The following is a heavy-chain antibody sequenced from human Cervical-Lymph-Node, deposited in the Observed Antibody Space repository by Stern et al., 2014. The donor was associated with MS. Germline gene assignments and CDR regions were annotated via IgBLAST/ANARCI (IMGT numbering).Heavy chain of an antibody. CDR3: ARSIGSIFGVVYGWFDP. V-gene: IGHV4-31*01. J-gene: IGHJ5*02. Sequence: QVQLQQSGPGLVKPSQTLSLTCTVSGGSISSGGYYWSWIRQHPGKGLEWIGYIYYSGSTYYNPSLKSLVTISVDTSKNQFSLKLSSVTAADTAVYYCARSIGSIFGVVYGWFDPWGQGTLVTVSS. CDR1: GGSISSGGYY. D-gene: IGHD3-3*01. CDR2: IYYSGST.